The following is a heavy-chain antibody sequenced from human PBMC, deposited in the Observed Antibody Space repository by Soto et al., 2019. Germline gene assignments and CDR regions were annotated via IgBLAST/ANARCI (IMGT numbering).Heavy chain of an antibody. Sequence: VASVKVSCKASGGTFSSYAISWVRQAPGQGLEWMGGIIPIFGTANYAQKFQGRVTITADESTSTAYMELSSLRSEDTAVYYCARTLANYYGSGSYPYYYGMDVWGQGTTVTVSS. D-gene: IGHD3-10*01. CDR3: ARTLANYYGSGSYPYYYGMDV. CDR2: IIPIFGTA. CDR1: GGTFSSYA. J-gene: IGHJ6*02. V-gene: IGHV1-69*13.